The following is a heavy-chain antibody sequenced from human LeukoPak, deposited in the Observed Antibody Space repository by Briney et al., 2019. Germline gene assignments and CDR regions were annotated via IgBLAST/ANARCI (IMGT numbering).Heavy chain of an antibody. CDR1: GFTFSSYG. V-gene: IGHV3-33*01. J-gene: IGHJ4*02. CDR2: IWYDGSNK. Sequence: GGSLRLSCAASGFTFSSYGMHWVRQAPGKGLEWVAVIWYDGSNKYYADSVKGRFTISRDNSKNTLYLQMNSLRAEDTAVYYCARGGAGYFLLGAYFDYWGQGALVTVSS. CDR3: ARGGAGYFLLGAYFDY. D-gene: IGHD2/OR15-2a*01.